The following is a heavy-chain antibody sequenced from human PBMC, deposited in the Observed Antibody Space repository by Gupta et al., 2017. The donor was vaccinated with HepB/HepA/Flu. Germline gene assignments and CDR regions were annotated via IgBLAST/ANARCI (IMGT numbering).Heavy chain of an antibody. Sequence: HVQLVQSGAEANNRGASVRLSCKVSGYSLSELSMQWVRQAPVKGLEGRGGFDFEVGKKSDTQVCQGSITMNVDTSTDKDVMELSRLNYEETVVYYWATEPGRFFACSMGFWGQGTMVTVSA. V-gene: IGHV1-24*01. CDR3: ATEPGRFFACSMGF. CDR2: FDFEVGKK. J-gene: IGHJ4*02. CDR1: GYSLSELS. D-gene: IGHD3-10*02.